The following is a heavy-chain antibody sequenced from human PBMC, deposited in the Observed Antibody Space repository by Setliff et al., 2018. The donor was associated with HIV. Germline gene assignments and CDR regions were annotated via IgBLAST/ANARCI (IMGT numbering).Heavy chain of an antibody. CDR3: AKETMYDSRGYLSHYFDY. CDR2: IWYDGSDK. J-gene: IGHJ4*02. CDR1: GFRFSTYG. V-gene: IGHV3-33*03. D-gene: IGHD3-22*01. Sequence: PGGSLRLSCVASGFRFSTYGMHWVRQAPGKGLEWVTFIWYDGSDKDYLDSVKGRFTISRDNSKNTLYLQMNNLRPEDTAVYYCAKETMYDSRGYLSHYFDYWGQGTPVTVS.